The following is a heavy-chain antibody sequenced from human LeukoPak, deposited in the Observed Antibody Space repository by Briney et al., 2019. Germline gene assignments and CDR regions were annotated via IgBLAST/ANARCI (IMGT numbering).Heavy chain of an antibody. Sequence: ASVKVSCKASGYTFTGYYMHWVRQAPGQGLEWMGRINPNSGGTNYAQKFQGRITMTRDTSISTAYMELSRLRSDDTAVYYCARDESVATDLIDYWGQGTLVTVSS. V-gene: IGHV1-2*06. CDR3: ARDESVATDLIDY. D-gene: IGHD5-12*01. CDR1: GYTFTGYY. CDR2: INPNSGGT. J-gene: IGHJ4*02.